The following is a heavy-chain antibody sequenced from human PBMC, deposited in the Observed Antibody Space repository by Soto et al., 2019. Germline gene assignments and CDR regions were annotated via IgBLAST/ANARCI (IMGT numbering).Heavy chain of an antibody. CDR3: ARGIQKVRGVIAKPTNWFDP. D-gene: IGHD3-10*01. CDR1: GGSLSGYY. Sequence: SETLSLTCAVYGGSLSGYYWSWIRQPPGKGLEWIGEINHSGSTNYNPSLKSRVTISVDTSKNQFSLKLSSVTAADTAVYYCARGIQKVRGVIAKPTNWFDPWGQGTLVTVSS. CDR2: INHSGST. J-gene: IGHJ5*02. V-gene: IGHV4-34*01.